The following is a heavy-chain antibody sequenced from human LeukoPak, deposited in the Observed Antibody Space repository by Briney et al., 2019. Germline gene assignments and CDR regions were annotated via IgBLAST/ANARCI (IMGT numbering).Heavy chain of an antibody. CDR1: GYSFTSYW. D-gene: IGHD6-13*01. Sequence: GESLKISCKGSGYSFTSYWIGWVRQMPGEGLEWMGIIYPGDSDTRYSPSFQGQVTISADKAISTAYLQWSTLKASDTAMYYCARQTAAGSLDYWGQGTLVTVSS. CDR2: IYPGDSDT. J-gene: IGHJ4*02. CDR3: ARQTAAGSLDY. V-gene: IGHV5-51*01.